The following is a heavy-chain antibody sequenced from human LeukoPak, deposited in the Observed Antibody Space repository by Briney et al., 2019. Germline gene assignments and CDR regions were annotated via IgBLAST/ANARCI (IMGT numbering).Heavy chain of an antibody. V-gene: IGHV4-34*01. D-gene: IGHD4-17*01. J-gene: IGHJ6*03. CDR2: IYHSGST. CDR3: ARDRLDGDYPWNYYYYMDV. Sequence: SETLSLTCAVYGGSFSGYYWSWIRQPPGKGLEWIGYIYHSGSTYYNPSLKSRVTISVDTSKNQFSLKLSSVTAADTAVYYCARDRLDGDYPWNYYYYMDVWGKGTTVTVSS. CDR1: GGSFSGYY.